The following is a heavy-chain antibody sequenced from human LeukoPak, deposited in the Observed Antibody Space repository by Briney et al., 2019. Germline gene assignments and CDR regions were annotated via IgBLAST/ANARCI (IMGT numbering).Heavy chain of an antibody. CDR2: IYYSGST. V-gene: IGHV4-39*01. CDR3: AKSGGYGLIDY. D-gene: IGHD1-26*01. Sequence: PSETLSLTCAVSGGSISSSNWWSWVRRPPGKGLEWIGSIYYSGSTYYNASLKSRVTISIDTSKNQFSLRLSSVTAADTAVYYCAKSGGYGLIDYRGQGTLVTVSS. CDR1: GGSISSSNW. J-gene: IGHJ4*02.